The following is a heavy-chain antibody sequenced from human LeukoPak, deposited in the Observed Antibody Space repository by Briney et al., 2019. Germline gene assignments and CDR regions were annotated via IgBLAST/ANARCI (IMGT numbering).Heavy chain of an antibody. J-gene: IGHJ4*02. V-gene: IGHV3-74*01. Sequence: GGSLTLSCALSGFTSSSYWMHWVRQVPGKGLVWVSRINDDGTYTVYADSVKGRFTISRDNSKNTLYLQMNSLRTEDTAVYYCAKVNGDYIVDPSDYWGQGTLVTVSS. CDR3: AKVNGDYIVDPSDY. CDR2: INDDGTYT. CDR1: GFTSSSYW. D-gene: IGHD4-17*01.